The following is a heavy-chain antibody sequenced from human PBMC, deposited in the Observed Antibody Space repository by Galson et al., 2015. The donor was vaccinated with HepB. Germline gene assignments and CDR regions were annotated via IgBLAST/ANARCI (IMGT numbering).Heavy chain of an antibody. J-gene: IGHJ5*02. CDR1: GGTFSSYT. CDR2: IIPILGIA. Sequence: SVKVSCKASGGTFSSYTISWVRQAPGQGLEWMGRIIPILGIANYAQKFQGRVTITADKSTSTAYMELSSLRSEDTAVYYCARDGATCSGGSCYSSWFDPWGQGTLVTVSS. V-gene: IGHV1-69*04. D-gene: IGHD2-15*01. CDR3: ARDGATCSGGSCYSSWFDP.